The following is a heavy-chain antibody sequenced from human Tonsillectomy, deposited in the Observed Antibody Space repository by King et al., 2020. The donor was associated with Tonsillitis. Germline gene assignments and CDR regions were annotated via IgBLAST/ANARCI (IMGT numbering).Heavy chain of an antibody. CDR3: ARRPEDYDFWIFDY. J-gene: IGHJ4*02. D-gene: IGHD3-3*01. V-gene: IGHV3-30*04. Sequence: VQLVESGGGVVQPGRSLRLSCAASGFTFSTYAIHWVRQAPGRGLEWVSVISYDGSHKYYADSVKGRFTISRDNSKNTLYLQMNSLRAEDTAVYYCARRPEDYDFWIFDYWGQGTLVTVSS. CDR2: ISYDGSHK. CDR1: GFTFSTYA.